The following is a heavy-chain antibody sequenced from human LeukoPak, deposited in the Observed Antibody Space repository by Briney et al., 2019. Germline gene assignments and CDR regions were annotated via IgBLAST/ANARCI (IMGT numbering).Heavy chain of an antibody. J-gene: IGHJ4*02. CDR2: ISGSGSTI. Sequence: GGSLRLSCAASGFTFSTYEMNWVRQAPGKGLEWVSYISGSGSTIYYADSVKGRFTISRDNANNSLYLQMNCLRAEDTAVYYCVRSRWLQLGYFDCWGQGILVTVSS. D-gene: IGHD5-24*01. CDR3: VRSRWLQLGYFDC. V-gene: IGHV3-48*03. CDR1: GFTFSTYE.